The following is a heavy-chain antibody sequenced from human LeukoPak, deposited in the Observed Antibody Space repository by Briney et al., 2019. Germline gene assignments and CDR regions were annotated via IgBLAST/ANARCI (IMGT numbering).Heavy chain of an antibody. CDR1: GGTFSSYA. J-gene: IGHJ4*02. CDR3: ARGPPNWGYDY. V-gene: IGHV1-8*02. CDR2: MSPNSGDT. D-gene: IGHD7-27*01. Sequence: ASVKVSCKASGGTFSSYAISWVRQAPGQRPEWMGWMSPNSGDTGYAQKFQDRVTMTRNTSISTAYMELSSLRSDDTAVYYCARGPPNWGYDYWGPGTLVTVSS.